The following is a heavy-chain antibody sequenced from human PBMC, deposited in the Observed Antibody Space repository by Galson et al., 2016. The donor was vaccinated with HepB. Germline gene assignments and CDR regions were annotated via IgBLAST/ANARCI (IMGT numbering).Heavy chain of an antibody. V-gene: IGHV3-23*01. J-gene: IGHJ1*01. Sequence: SLRLSCAASGFIFSSYAISWVRQAPGKGLEWVASIGGNDGITHYADSVKGRFSISRDNSRAMVFLQMNSLRAEDTAVYYCANRYCGGDCSDPEYFQHWGQGTLVSVSS. CDR1: GFIFSSYA. CDR2: IGGNDGIT. CDR3: ANRYCGGDCSDPEYFQH. D-gene: IGHD2-21*01.